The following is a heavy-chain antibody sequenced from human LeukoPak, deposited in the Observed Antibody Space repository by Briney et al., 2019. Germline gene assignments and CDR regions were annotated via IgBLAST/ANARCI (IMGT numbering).Heavy chain of an antibody. V-gene: IGHV3-9*01. CDR1: GFTFSTYS. Sequence: GGSLRLSCAGSGFTFSTYSMNWVRQAPGKGLEWVSGISWNSGSIGYADSVKGRFTISRDNAKNSLYLQMNSLRAEDTALYYCAKDKWGIAAAGDAFDIWGQGTMVTVSS. D-gene: IGHD6-13*01. CDR2: ISWNSGSI. CDR3: AKDKWGIAAAGDAFDI. J-gene: IGHJ3*02.